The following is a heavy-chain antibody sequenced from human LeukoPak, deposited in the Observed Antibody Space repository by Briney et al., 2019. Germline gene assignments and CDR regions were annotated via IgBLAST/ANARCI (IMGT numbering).Heavy chain of an antibody. D-gene: IGHD6-6*01. CDR3: ARGEQLGEDY. V-gene: IGHV4-39*01. Sequence: SETLSLTCTVSGGSISSSYYYWGWHRQPPGKGLEWIASIYYSGTAYYNPALKSRLTISVDTAKNQFSLRLSSVTAADTAVYYCARGEQLGEDYWGQGTLVTVSS. CDR2: IYYSGTA. CDR1: GGSISSSYYY. J-gene: IGHJ4*02.